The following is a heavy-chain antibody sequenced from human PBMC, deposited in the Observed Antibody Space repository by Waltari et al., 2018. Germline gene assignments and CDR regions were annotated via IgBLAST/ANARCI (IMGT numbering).Heavy chain of an antibody. CDR2: VWYDGNNK. CDR3: ARESAVAGPGDY. V-gene: IGHV3-33*01. J-gene: IGHJ4*02. CDR1: GFTFSDYG. Sequence: QVQLVESGGGVVQPERSLRLSCAASGFTFSDYGMHWFRQAPGKGLEWVSVVWYDGNNKDYADSVKGRFSISRDNSKNMMYLQMKSLRVEDTAVYYCARESAVAGPGDYWGQGTLVTVSS. D-gene: IGHD6-19*01.